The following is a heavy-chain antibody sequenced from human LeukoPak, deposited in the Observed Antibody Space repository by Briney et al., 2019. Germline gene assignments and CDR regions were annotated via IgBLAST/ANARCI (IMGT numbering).Heavy chain of an antibody. CDR1: GFTFSNTN. V-gene: IGHV3-21*06. CDR3: ARVVNGYVDY. J-gene: IGHJ4*02. CDR2: ITACTNSI. D-gene: IGHD2-8*01. Sequence: TAGGSLRLSCAASGFTFSNTNMNWVRQAGGKGLKCVSFITACTNSIYYPDSVKGRFTISRHNPQNSLYLQMNSLRADDTAVYFCARVVNGYVDYWGQGTLVTVSS.